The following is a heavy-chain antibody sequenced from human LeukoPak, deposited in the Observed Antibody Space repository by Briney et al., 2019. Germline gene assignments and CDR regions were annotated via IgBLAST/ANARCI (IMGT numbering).Heavy chain of an antibody. CDR1: GGPISSYY. V-gene: IGHV4-59*12. CDR3: ARGGNYSSSWSDFDY. CDR2: IYYTGST. Sequence: PSETLSLTCTVSGGPISSYYWSWIRQSPGTGLEWIGYIYYTGSTNYNPSLKSRVTISVDTSKNQFSLKLSSVTAADTAVYYCARGGNYSSSWSDFDYWGQGTLVTVSS. J-gene: IGHJ4*02. D-gene: IGHD6-13*01.